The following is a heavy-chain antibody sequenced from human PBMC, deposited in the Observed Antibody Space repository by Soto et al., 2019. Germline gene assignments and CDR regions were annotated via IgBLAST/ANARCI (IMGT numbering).Heavy chain of an antibody. V-gene: IGHV3-33*01. CDR2: IWYDGSNK. D-gene: IGHD6-19*01. J-gene: IGHJ6*02. CDR1: GFTFSGHA. Sequence: QVQVVESGGGVVQPGRSLRLSCTVSGFTFSGHAMHWVRQAPGKGLEWVAQIWYDGSNKYYADSVKGRFTISRDNSKNTVYVQMDSLRVEDTGVYYCARDGQSLAPYSLDVWGQGTSVTVSS. CDR3: ARDGQSLAPYSLDV.